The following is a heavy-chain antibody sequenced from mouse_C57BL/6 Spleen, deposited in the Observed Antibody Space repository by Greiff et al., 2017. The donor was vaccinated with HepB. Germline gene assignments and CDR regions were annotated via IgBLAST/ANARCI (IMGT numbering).Heavy chain of an antibody. CDR3: AREGDGYQYAMDY. V-gene: IGHV1-19*01. Sequence: EVQLQQSGPVLVKPGASVKMSCKASGYTFTDYYMNWVKQSHGKSLEWIGVINPYNGGTSYNQKFKGKATLTVDKSSSTAYMELNSLTSEDSAVYDCAREGDGYQYAMDYWGQGTSVTVSS. D-gene: IGHD2-3*01. CDR2: INPYNGGT. CDR1: GYTFTDYY. J-gene: IGHJ4*01.